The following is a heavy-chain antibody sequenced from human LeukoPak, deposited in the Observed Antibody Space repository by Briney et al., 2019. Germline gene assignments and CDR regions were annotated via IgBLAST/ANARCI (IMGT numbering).Heavy chain of an antibody. CDR1: GYTFTGYY. CDR2: INPNSGGT. D-gene: IGHD6-13*01. J-gene: IGHJ4*02. V-gene: IGHV1-2*04. CDR3: ATRIAAAGLGL. Sequence: ASVKVSCKASGYTFTGYYMHWVRQAPGQGLEWMGWINPNSGGTNYAQKFQGWVTMTRDTSISTAYMELSRLRSEDTAVYYCATRIAAAGLGLWGQGTLVTVSS.